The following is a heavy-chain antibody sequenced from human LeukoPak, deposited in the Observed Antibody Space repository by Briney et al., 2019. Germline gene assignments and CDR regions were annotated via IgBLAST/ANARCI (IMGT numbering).Heavy chain of an antibody. J-gene: IGHJ4*02. D-gene: IGHD3-16*01. CDR3: ARDLGGPDY. V-gene: IGHV3-74*03. CDR1: AFTFSEYW. CDR2: ITNDGSRT. Sequence: GGSLRLSCTASAFTFSEYWMHWVRQPPGKGLVWVSRITNDGSRTEYADSAKGRFTISRDNAKNTLYLQMDSLRPEDTAVYYCARDLGGPDYWGQGTLVTVSS.